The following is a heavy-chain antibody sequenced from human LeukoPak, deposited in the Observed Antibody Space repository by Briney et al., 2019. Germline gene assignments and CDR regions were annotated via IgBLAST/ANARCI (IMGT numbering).Heavy chain of an antibody. CDR1: GFTLSGYA. D-gene: IGHD3-10*01. CDR3: AKAVWFGEFDYYFFGLDV. J-gene: IGHJ6*02. V-gene: IGHV3-23*01. Sequence: PGGSLRLSCAAFGFTLSGYAMGWVRQAPGKGLEWVSAISGSGGDTYYADSLKGRFTFSRDNSKNTLYLQMNSLRPEDTALYYCAKAVWFGEFDYYFFGLDVWGQGTTVTVSS. CDR2: ISGSGGDT.